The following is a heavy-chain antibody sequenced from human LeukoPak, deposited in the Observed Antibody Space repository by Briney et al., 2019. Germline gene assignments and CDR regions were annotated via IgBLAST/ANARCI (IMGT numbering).Heavy chain of an antibody. D-gene: IGHD1-14*01. J-gene: IGHJ6*03. CDR1: GGSFSGYY. CDR2: INHSGST. V-gene: IGHV4-34*01. Sequence: SETLSLTCAVYGGSFSGYYWSWIRQPPGKGLEWIGEINHSGSTNYNPSLKSRVTISVDTSKNQFSPKLSSVTAADTAVYYCARYRAEEVRVGKTYYYYYYMDVWGKGTTVTVSS. CDR3: ARYRAEEVRVGKTYYYYYYMDV.